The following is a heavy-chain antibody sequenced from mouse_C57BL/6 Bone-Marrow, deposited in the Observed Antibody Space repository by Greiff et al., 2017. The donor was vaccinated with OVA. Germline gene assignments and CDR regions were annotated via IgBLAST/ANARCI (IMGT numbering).Heavy chain of an antibody. Sequence: DVQLQESGGGLVQPGESLKLSCESYEYEFPSHDMSWVRKTPEKRLELVAAINSDGGSTSYQDTMERRSIITRDKTKTTLYLQMTSLRSGDTALYDCARHYDGFVFAYWGQGTLVTVSA. CDR1: EYEFPSHD. V-gene: IGHV5-2*01. CDR2: INSDGGST. CDR3: ARHYDGFVFAY. J-gene: IGHJ3*01. D-gene: IGHD2-3*01.